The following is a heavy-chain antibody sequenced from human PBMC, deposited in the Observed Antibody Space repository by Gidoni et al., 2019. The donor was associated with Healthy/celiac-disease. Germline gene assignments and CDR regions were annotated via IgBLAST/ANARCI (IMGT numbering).Heavy chain of an antibody. J-gene: IGHJ5*02. Sequence: QVQLVQSGSELKKPGASVKVSCKASGYTFTSYAMNWVRQAPGQGLEWMGWINPNPGNPTYAQGLTGRFVFSLDTSVSTAYLQICSLKAEDTAVYYCAREKGENGSGSYDGGSFDPWGQGTLVTVSS. CDR1: GYTFTSYA. CDR3: AREKGENGSGSYDGGSFDP. V-gene: IGHV7-4-1*01. D-gene: IGHD3-10*01. CDR2: INPNPGNP.